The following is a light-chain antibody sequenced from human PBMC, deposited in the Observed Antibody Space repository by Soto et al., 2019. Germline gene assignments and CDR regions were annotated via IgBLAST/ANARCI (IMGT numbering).Light chain of an antibody. CDR1: QSVSSY. CDR2: DAS. Sequence: EIVLTHSPASLSLSPGDRATLSCRASQSVSSYLVWYQQKPGQAPRLLIYDASNRATGIPARFSGSGSGTDFTLTISSLAPEDFAVYYCQQRTNWPITFGQGTRLEI. J-gene: IGKJ5*01. CDR3: QQRTNWPIT. V-gene: IGKV3-11*01.